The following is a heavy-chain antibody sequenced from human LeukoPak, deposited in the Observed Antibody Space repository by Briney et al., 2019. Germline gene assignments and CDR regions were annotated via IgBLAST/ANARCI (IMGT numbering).Heavy chain of an antibody. V-gene: IGHV3-7*01. CDR3: ARAQQLRVLDAFDI. Sequence: GGSLRLPCAASGFTFSSYWMSWVRQAPGKGLEWVANIKQDGSEKYYVDSVKGRFTISRDNAKDSLYLQMNSLRAEDTAVYYCARAQQLRVLDAFDIWGQGTMVTVSS. J-gene: IGHJ3*02. CDR1: GFTFSSYW. CDR2: IKQDGSEK. D-gene: IGHD6-13*01.